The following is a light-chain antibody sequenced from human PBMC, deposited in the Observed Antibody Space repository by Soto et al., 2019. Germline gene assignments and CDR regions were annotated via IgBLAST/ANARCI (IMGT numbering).Light chain of an antibody. CDR1: QSITTY. J-gene: IGKJ1*01. CDR2: DAS. CDR3: QQRSSWWT. V-gene: IGKV3-11*01. Sequence: ETVLTQSPATLSLSPGDRATLSCRANQSITTYLAWYQQKTGQAPKLLFYDASNRATGIPARFSASGSGTDFTLTISSLEPEDSAVYYCQQRSSWWTFGQGTKVEIK.